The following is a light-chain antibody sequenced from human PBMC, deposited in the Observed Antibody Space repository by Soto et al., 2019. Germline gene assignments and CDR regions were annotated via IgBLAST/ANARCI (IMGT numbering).Light chain of an antibody. CDR2: DVS. CDR1: SSDVGGYNY. V-gene: IGLV2-14*01. J-gene: IGLJ2*01. Sequence: QSALTQSASVSGSPGQSITISCTGTSSDVGGYNYVSWYQQLPGKAPKLMIYDVSNRPSGVSNRFSGSKSGNTASLTISGLQAEDEADYYCSSYTSSSTLVVFGGGTKVTVL. CDR3: SSYTSSSTLVV.